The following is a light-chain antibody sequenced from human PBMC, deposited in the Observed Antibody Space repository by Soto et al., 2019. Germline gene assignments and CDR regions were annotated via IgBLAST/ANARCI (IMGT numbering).Light chain of an antibody. CDR2: GAS. J-gene: IGKJ4*01. Sequence: EIVLTQSPGTLSLSPGERATLSCRASQSVSSSYLAWYQQKPGQAPRLLIYGASSRATGIPDRFSGSGSGTVFTLTISRLKPEDFAVYYCQQYGSSPLTFGGGT. V-gene: IGKV3-20*01. CDR1: QSVSSSY. CDR3: QQYGSSPLT.